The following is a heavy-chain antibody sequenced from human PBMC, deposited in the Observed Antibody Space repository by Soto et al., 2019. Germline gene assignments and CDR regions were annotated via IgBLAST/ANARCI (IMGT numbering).Heavy chain of an antibody. CDR1: GFTFSSYS. Sequence: GGSLRLSCAASGFTFSSYSMNWVRQAPGKGLEWVSSISSSSSYIYYADSVKGRFTISRDNAKNSLYLQMNSLRAEDTAVYYCARDRQVATRSYNWFDPGAREPWSPSPQ. D-gene: IGHD5-12*01. J-gene: IGHJ5*02. CDR3: ARDRQVATRSYNWFDP. V-gene: IGHV3-21*01. CDR2: ISSSSSYI.